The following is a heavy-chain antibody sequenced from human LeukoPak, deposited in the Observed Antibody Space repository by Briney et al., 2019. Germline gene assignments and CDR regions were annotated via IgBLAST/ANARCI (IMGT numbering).Heavy chain of an antibody. Sequence: GRSLRLSCAASGFTFSSYGMHWVRQAPGKGLEWVAVIWYGGSNKYYADSVKGRFTISRDNSKNTVYLQMTSLRAEDTAVYYCATQPQAAAVDGMDVWGQGTTVTVSS. J-gene: IGHJ6*02. D-gene: IGHD6-13*01. CDR3: ATQPQAAAVDGMDV. CDR2: IWYGGSNK. V-gene: IGHV3-33*08. CDR1: GFTFSSYG.